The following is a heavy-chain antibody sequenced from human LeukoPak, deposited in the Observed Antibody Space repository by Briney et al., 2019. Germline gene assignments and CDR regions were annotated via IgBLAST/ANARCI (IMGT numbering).Heavy chain of an antibody. J-gene: IGHJ3*02. CDR3: ARDISPIDYDSSGYYSGSEAFDI. CDR2: IYTSGST. CDR1: GGSISSYY. V-gene: IGHV4-4*07. D-gene: IGHD3-22*01. Sequence: SSETLSLTCTVSGGSISSYYWSWIRQPAGKGLGWIGRIYTSGSTNYNPSLKSRVTMSVDTSKNRFSLKLSSVTAADTAVYYCARDISPIDYDSSGYYSGSEAFDIWGQGTMVTVSS.